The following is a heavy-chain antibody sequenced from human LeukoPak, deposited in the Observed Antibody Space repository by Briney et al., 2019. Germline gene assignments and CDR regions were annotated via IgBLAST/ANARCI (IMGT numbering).Heavy chain of an antibody. V-gene: IGHV3-21*01. D-gene: IGHD6-6*01. J-gene: IGHJ4*02. CDR1: GFTFSSYS. CDR2: ISSSSSYI. CDR3: ARFLTSYSSSSY. Sequence: GGSLRLSCAASGFTFSSYSMNWVRQAPGKGLEGVSSISSSSSYIYYADSVKGRFTISRDNAKNSLYLQMNSLRAEDTAVYYCARFLTSYSSSSYWGQGTLVTVSS.